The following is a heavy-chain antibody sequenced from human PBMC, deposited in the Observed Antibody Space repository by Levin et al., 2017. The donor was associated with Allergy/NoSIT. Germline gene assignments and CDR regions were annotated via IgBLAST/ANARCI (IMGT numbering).Heavy chain of an antibody. Sequence: SGESLKISCAASGFTFSSYSMNWVRQAPGKGLEWVSSISSSSSYIYYADSVKGRFTISRDNAKNSLYLQMNSLRAEDTAVYYCARGPSVAGTYWGQGTLVTVSS. CDR1: GFTFSSYS. J-gene: IGHJ4*02. CDR2: ISSSSSYI. CDR3: ARGPSVAGTY. V-gene: IGHV3-21*01. D-gene: IGHD6-19*01.